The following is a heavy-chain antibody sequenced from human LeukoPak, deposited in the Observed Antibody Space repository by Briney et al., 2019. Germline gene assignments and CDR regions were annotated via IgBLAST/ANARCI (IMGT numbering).Heavy chain of an antibody. J-gene: IGHJ4*02. CDR2: ISYDGSNK. CDR1: GFTFSSYA. V-gene: IGHV3-30-3*01. Sequence: GGSLRLSCAASGFTFSSYAMHWVRQAPGKGLEWVAVISYDGSNKYYADSVKGRFTISRDNSKNTLYLQMNCLRAEDTAVYYCARGPTHYYDSSGYGYYFDYWGQGTLVTVSS. CDR3: ARGPTHYYDSSGYGYYFDY. D-gene: IGHD3-22*01.